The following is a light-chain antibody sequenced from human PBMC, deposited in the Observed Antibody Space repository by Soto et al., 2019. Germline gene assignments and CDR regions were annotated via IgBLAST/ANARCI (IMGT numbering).Light chain of an antibody. J-gene: IGKJ4*01. CDR1: QSISSW. CDR3: QQYRYYPHT. Sequence: DIQMTQSPSTLSASVGDRVTITCRASQSISSWLAWYQQKPGKAPKLLIYDASSLESGVPSRFSGSGSGTEFTLTISSLQPDDFASYYCQQYRYYPHTFGGGTKVDI. CDR2: DAS. V-gene: IGKV1-5*01.